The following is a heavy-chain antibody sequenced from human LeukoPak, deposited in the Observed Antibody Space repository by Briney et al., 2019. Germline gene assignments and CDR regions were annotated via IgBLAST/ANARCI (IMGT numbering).Heavy chain of an antibody. V-gene: IGHV3-7*01. CDR2: IKQDGSEK. Sequence: GGSLRLSCAASGFTFSSYNMNWVRQAPGKGLEWVANIKQDGSEKYHVDSVKGRFTISRDNAKNSLYLQMNSLRAEDTAVYYCARRFTVGRLALYMDVWGKGTTVTVSS. CDR3: ARRFTVGRLALYMDV. J-gene: IGHJ6*03. D-gene: IGHD4-23*01. CDR1: GFTFSSYN.